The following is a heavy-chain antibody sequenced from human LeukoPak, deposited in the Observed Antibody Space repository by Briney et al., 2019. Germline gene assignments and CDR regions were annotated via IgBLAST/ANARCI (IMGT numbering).Heavy chain of an antibody. CDR2: IWYDGSKK. CDR1: GFTFSSYG. V-gene: IGHV3-33*01. J-gene: IGHJ4*02. D-gene: IGHD1-14*01. CDR3: ASFHHPGSY. Sequence: GGSLRLSCAASGFTFSSYGMQWVRQAPGKGLEWVAVIWYDGSKKYYADSVKGRFTISRDNSKNTLYLQMNSLRAEDTAVYYCASFHHPGSYWGQGTLVTVSS.